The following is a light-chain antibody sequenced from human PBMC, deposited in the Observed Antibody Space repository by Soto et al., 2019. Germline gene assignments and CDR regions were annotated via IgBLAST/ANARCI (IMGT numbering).Light chain of an antibody. CDR2: KAS. Sequence: DIQMTQSPSTLSASVGDRVIITCRASQSISAWLAWYQQKPGKAPKLLIYKASSLESGVPSRFSGSGSGTEFTLTISGLQPDDFATYCCQQYNSNPLTFGGVTKVEIK. V-gene: IGKV1-5*03. CDR1: QSISAW. CDR3: QQYNSNPLT. J-gene: IGKJ4*01.